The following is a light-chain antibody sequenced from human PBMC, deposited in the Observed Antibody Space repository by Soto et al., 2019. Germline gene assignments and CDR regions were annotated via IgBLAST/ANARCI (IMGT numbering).Light chain of an antibody. V-gene: IGKV3-20*01. CDR1: QSVSSNY. J-gene: IGKJ2*01. CDR3: REYGTSPGYT. Sequence: EIVLTQSPGTLSLSPGERATLSCRASQSVSSNYLTWYQQKPGQAPRLLIHGTSNRATGSPDRFSGSGSGTAFTLTISRMEPEDFAVYYCREYGTSPGYTFGQGIEMEIK. CDR2: GTS.